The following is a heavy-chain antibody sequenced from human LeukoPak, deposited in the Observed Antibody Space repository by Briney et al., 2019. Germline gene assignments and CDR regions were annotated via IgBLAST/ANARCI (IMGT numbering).Heavy chain of an antibody. CDR3: ARVYAPLNYYGSGSYSHAFDY. D-gene: IGHD3-10*01. V-gene: IGHV3-53*01. J-gene: IGHJ4*02. CDR2: VFSST. CDR1: GFTVSSNS. Sequence: GGSLRLSCTVSGFTVSSNSMSWVRQAPGKGLEWVSFVFSSTHYSDSVKGRFTISRDNSKNTLYLQMNSLRAEDTALYYCARVYAPLNYYGSGSYSHAFDYWGQGTLVTVSS.